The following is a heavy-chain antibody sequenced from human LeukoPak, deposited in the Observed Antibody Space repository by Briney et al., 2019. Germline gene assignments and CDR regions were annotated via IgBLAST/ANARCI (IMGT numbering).Heavy chain of an antibody. J-gene: IGHJ4*02. CDR3: ARAEAGRGSSSWPSYFDY. CDR2: ICHSGST. Sequence: SETLSLTCAVSGGSISSSNWWSWVRQSPGKGLEWIGEICHSGSTNYNPSVKSRVTISVDNSKNQFSLKLSSVTAADTAMYYCARAEAGRGSSSWPSYFDYWGQGTLVTVSS. V-gene: IGHV4-4*02. CDR1: GGSISSSNW. D-gene: IGHD2-2*01.